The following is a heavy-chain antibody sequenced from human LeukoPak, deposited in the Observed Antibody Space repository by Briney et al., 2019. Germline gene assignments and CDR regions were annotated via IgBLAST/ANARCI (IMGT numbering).Heavy chain of an antibody. CDR1: GGSFSGYY. Sequence: KPSETLSLTCAVYGGSFSGYYWSWIRQPPGKGLEWIGEINHSGSTNYNPSLKSRVTISVDTSKNQFSLKLSSVTAADTAVYYCARHVGFTVTDDYWGQGTLVTVSS. CDR2: INHSGST. D-gene: IGHD4-11*01. V-gene: IGHV4-34*01. CDR3: ARHVGFTVTDDY. J-gene: IGHJ4*02.